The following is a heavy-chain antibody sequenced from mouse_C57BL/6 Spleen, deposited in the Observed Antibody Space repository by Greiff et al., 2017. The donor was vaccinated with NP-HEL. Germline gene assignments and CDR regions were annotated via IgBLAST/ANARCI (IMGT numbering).Heavy chain of an antibody. CDR1: GYTFTSYW. CDR3: ASGGLPRYWYFDV. D-gene: IGHD2-4*01. CDR2: INPSNGGT. Sequence: QVQLKQPGTELVKPGASVKLSCKASGYTFTSYWMHWVKQRPGQGLEWIGNINPSNGGTNYNEKFKSKATLTVDKSSSTAYMQLSSLTSEDSAVYYCASGGLPRYWYFDVWGTGTTVTVSS. J-gene: IGHJ1*03. V-gene: IGHV1-53*01.